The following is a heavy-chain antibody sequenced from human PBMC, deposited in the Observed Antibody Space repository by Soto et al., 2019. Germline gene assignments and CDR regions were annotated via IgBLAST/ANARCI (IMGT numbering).Heavy chain of an antibody. D-gene: IGHD1-26*01. CDR3: ARAIKRWEVNYYFDY. Sequence: QVVLLQSGAEVKEPGSSVRVSCKVSGSTFNNFAFSWVRRAPGHGPEWMGGIVVISNTADYSQRFQDRVTITADTSTNTLYMELGSLTFEDTAVYYCARAIKRWEVNYYFDYWGQGTLVTVSS. CDR2: IVVISNTA. J-gene: IGHJ4*02. V-gene: IGHV1-69*06. CDR1: GSTFNNFA.